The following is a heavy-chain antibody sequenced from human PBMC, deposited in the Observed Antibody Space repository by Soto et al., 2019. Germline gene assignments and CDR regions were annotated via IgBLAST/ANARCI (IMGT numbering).Heavy chain of an antibody. J-gene: IGHJ6*02. CDR1: GGTFSSYA. CDR2: IIPIFGTA. Sequence: QVQLVQSGAEVKKPGSSVKVSCKASGGTFSSYAIIWVRQAPGQGLEWMGGIIPIFGTANYAQKFQGRVTITADESTSTAYMELSGLRSEDTAVYYCARGLPTYSSYGYYYGMDVWGQGTTVTVSS. CDR3: ARGLPTYSSYGYYYGMDV. D-gene: IGHD6-6*01. V-gene: IGHV1-69*01.